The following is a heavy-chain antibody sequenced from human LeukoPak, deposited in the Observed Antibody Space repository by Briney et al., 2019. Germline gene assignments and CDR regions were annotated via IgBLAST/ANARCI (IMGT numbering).Heavy chain of an antibody. V-gene: IGHV3-30-3*01. D-gene: IGHD6-19*01. CDR1: GFTFSSYA. J-gene: IGHJ4*02. Sequence: GGSLRLSCAASGFTFSSYAMHWVRQAPGKGLEWVAVISYDGSNKYYADSVKGRFTISRDNSKNTLYLQMNSLRAEDTAVYYCAGDLSSIIAVAAPFDYWGQGTLVTVSS. CDR2: ISYDGSNK. CDR3: AGDLSSIIAVAAPFDY.